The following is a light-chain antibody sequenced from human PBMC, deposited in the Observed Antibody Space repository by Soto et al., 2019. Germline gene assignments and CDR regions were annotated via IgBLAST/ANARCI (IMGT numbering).Light chain of an antibody. V-gene: IGLV2-14*01. CDR1: SSDVGGYNY. CDR3: SSYTSSSTPWV. Sequence: QSALTQPASVSGSPGQSITISCTGTSSDVGGYNYVSWYQQHQGKAPKLMIYDVSNRPSGVSNRFSGSKSGNTASLTISGLQAEDEADYYCSSYTSSSTPWVFGGGTKLTVL. J-gene: IGLJ3*02. CDR2: DVS.